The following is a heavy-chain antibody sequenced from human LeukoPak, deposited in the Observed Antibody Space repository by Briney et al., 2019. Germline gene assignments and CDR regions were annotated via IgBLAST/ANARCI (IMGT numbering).Heavy chain of an antibody. J-gene: IGHJ4*02. V-gene: IGHV3-15*01. Sequence: GGSLRLSCAASGFIFDDYGMSWVRQAPGKGLEWVGRIKSKTDGGTTDYGAPVKGRFTVSRDDSKSTMYLQMDSLKTEDTAVYYCTIYDFWSSYYTPDYWGQGTLVTVSS. CDR2: IKSKTDGGTT. CDR3: TIYDFWSSYYTPDY. D-gene: IGHD3-3*01. CDR1: GFIFDDYG.